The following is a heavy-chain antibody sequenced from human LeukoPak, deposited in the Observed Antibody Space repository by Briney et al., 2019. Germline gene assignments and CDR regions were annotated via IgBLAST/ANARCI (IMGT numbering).Heavy chain of an antibody. D-gene: IGHD3-10*01. Sequence: ASVKVSCKTSGYSFTSYYIHWVRQAPGQGLEWMGMINPNSGGTNYAQKFQGRVTMTRDTSISTAYMELSRLRSDDTAVYYCARGVSGIYYYYYMDVWGKGTTVTVSS. V-gene: IGHV1-2*02. CDR2: INPNSGGT. CDR3: ARGVSGIYYYYYMDV. J-gene: IGHJ6*03. CDR1: GYSFTSYY.